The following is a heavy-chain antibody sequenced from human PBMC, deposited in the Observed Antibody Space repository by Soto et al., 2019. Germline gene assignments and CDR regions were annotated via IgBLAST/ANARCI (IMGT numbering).Heavy chain of an antibody. Sequence: QGQLVQSGAEVKKPGSSVKVSCKASGGTFSTYVISWVRQAPGQGLEWMGRVIPMSGSSNYAQKFQGRVTITADKDTSIAYMEVRSLRSEDTAVYYCARGRPRSGPPFYYYGLDVWVQGTTVIVSS. CDR1: GGTFSTYV. V-gene: IGHV1-69*06. CDR3: ARGRPRSGPPFYYYGLDV. CDR2: VIPMSGSS. D-gene: IGHD1-26*01. J-gene: IGHJ6*02.